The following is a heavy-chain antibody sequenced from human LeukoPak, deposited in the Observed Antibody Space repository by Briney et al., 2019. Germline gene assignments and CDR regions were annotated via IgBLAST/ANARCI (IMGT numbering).Heavy chain of an antibody. CDR2: IYYSGST. Sequence: PSETLSLTCTVSGDSISSSNHYWAWIRQPPGKGLEWIGTIYYSGSTYYYPSLKSRVTISVDTSKNQFSLKLSSVTAADTAVYYCARQVDIAAAGMGWFNWFDPWGQGTLVTVSS. CDR1: GDSISSSNHY. D-gene: IGHD6-13*01. CDR3: ARQVDIAAAGMGWFNWFDP. J-gene: IGHJ5*02. V-gene: IGHV4-39*01.